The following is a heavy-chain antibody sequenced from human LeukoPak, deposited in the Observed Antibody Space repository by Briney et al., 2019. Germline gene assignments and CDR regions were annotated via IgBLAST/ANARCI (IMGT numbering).Heavy chain of an antibody. Sequence: TSETLSLTCSVSGGSISSYYWSWIRQPPGKGLEWIGYIYYSGSTNYNPSLKSRVTISVDTSKHQFSLKLSSVTAADTAVYYCARIYGRPPRFDPWGQGTLVTVSS. CDR2: IYYSGST. CDR1: GGSISSYY. CDR3: ARIYGRPPRFDP. V-gene: IGHV4-59*01. D-gene: IGHD3-10*01. J-gene: IGHJ5*02.